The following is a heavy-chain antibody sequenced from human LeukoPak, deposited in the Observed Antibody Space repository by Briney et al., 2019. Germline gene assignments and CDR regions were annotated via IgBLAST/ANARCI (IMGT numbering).Heavy chain of an antibody. J-gene: IGHJ4*02. CDR1: GFTFGDYA. D-gene: IGHD2-15*01. CDR2: INSDGSAT. CDR3: ARGNKWSFDS. Sequence: PGRSLRLSCTTSGFTFGDYAMHWVRQAPGEGLVWVSRINSDGSATSYADSVMVRFTISRDSAKNTLYLQMNSLRPEDTAVYYCARGNKWSFDSWGQGALVTVSS. V-gene: IGHV3-74*01.